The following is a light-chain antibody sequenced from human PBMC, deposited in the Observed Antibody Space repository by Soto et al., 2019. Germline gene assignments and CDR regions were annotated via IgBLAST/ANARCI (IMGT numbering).Light chain of an antibody. V-gene: IGLV2-14*03. J-gene: IGLJ2*01. Sequence: QSALTQPASVSGSPGQSITISCTGTSSDVGGYNYVSWYQQHPGKAPKLMIYDVSSRPSGVSNRFSGSKSGNTASLTISGPLSEDEADYYGTSYTTTKTPLFGGGTKLPVL. CDR1: SSDVGGYNY. CDR2: DVS. CDR3: TSYTTTKTPL.